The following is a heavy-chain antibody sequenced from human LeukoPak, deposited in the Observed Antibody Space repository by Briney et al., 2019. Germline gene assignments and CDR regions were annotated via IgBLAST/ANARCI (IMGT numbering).Heavy chain of an antibody. CDR1: GFTFSSYS. CDR3: AKAKTMTHDAFDI. D-gene: IGHD3-22*01. CDR2: ISSSSSYI. Sequence: GGSLRLSCAASGFTFSSYSMNWVRQAPGKGLEWVSSISSSSSYIYYADSVKGRFTISRDNSKNTLYLQMNSLRAEDTAVYYCAKAKTMTHDAFDIWGQGTMVTVSS. J-gene: IGHJ3*02. V-gene: IGHV3-21*04.